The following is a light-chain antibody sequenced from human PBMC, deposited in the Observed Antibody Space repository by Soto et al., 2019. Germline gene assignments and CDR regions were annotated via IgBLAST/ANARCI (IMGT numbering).Light chain of an antibody. CDR1: SSDVGGYDY. CDR3: SSLTSGSTRV. J-gene: IGLJ1*01. V-gene: IGLV2-14*01. Sequence: QSVLTQPASVSGSPGQSITISCTGTSSDVGGYDYVSWYRQHPDKAPKLIVYEVTHRPSGVSNRFSGSKSGNTASLTISGLQAEDEADYYCSSLTSGSTRVFGTGTKLTVL. CDR2: EVT.